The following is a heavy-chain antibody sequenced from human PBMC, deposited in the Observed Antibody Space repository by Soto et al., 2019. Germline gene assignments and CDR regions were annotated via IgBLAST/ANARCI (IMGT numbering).Heavy chain of an antibody. CDR1: GFTVSSNH. D-gene: IGHD2-21*02. CDR2: IYSGGNT. J-gene: IGHJ4*02. V-gene: IGHV3-53*01. CDR3: ARDRTANRYFDS. Sequence: EVQLVESGGGLIQPGGSLRLSCAASGFTVSSNHMHWVRQAPGKGLKWVSVIYSGGNTYYADSVKGRFTVSRDESNNSVYLQMDTLRTDDTAVYYCARDRTANRYFDSWGQGTLVTVSS.